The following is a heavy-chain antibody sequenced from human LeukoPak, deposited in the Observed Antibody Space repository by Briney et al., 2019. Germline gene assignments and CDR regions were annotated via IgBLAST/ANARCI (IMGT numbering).Heavy chain of an antibody. CDR3: ARDTHELERPHYYYYYMDV. CDR2: IIPIFGTA. D-gene: IGHD1-1*01. V-gene: IGHV1-69*06. J-gene: IGHJ6*03. Sequence: SVKVSCKASGGTFSSYAISWVRQAPGQGLEWMGGIIPIFGTANYAQKFQGRVTITADKSTSTAYMELSSLRSEDTAVYYCARDTHELERPHYYYYYMDVWGKGTTVTVS. CDR1: GGTFSSYA.